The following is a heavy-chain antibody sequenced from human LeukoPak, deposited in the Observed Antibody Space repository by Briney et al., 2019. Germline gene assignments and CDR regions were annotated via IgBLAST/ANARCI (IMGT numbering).Heavy chain of an antibody. CDR3: ARPELLCVERVDCAFDI. D-gene: IGHD3-10*02. CDR2: ISSSGRTT. V-gene: IGHV3-48*03. J-gene: IGHJ3*02. Sequence: GGSLRLSCAVSGFTFSHYEMNWVRQAPGKGLEWLAYISSSGRTTYYADSVRGRFTISRDNSKNTLYLQMNSLGAEDTAVYYCARPELLCVERVDCAFDIWGQGTMVTVSS. CDR1: GFTFSHYE.